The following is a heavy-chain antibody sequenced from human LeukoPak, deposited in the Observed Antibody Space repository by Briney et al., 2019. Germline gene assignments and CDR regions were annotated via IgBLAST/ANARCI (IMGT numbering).Heavy chain of an antibody. CDR2: ISYDGSNK. J-gene: IGHJ3*02. CDR3: AREVRVRGVGAFDI. V-gene: IGHV3-30*14. CDR1: GFTFSSYA. D-gene: IGHD3-10*01. Sequence: GGSLRLSCAASGFTFSSYAMHWVRQAPGKGLEWVAVISYDGSNKYYADSVKGRFTISRDNSKNTLYLQMNSLRAEDTGVFYCAREVRVRGVGAFDIWGQGTMVTVSS.